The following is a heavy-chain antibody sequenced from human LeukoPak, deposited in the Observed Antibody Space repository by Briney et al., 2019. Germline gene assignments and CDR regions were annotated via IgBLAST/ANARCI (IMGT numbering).Heavy chain of an antibody. CDR1: GGSISSGGYY. CDR3: AREIRDGYNDAFDI. V-gene: IGHV4-31*03. CDR2: IYYSGST. Sequence: SQTLSLTCTVSGGSISSGGYYWSWIRQHPGKGLEWIGYIYYSGSTYYNPSLKSRVTISVDTSKNQFSLKLSSVTAADTAVYYCAREIRDGYNDAFDIWGQGTMVTVSS. J-gene: IGHJ3*02. D-gene: IGHD5-24*01.